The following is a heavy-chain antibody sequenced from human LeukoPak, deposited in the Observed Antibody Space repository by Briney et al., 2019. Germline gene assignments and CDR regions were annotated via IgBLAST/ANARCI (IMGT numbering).Heavy chain of an antibody. CDR2: MNPNSGNT. Sequence: ASVKVSCKVSRYTFTSYDINWVRQATGQGLEWMGWMNPNSGNTGYAQKFQGRVTMTRNTSISTAYMELSSLRSEDTAVYYCARGDSSGWYPGYWGQGTLVTVSS. CDR3: ARGDSSGWYPGY. CDR1: RYTFTSYD. V-gene: IGHV1-8*01. D-gene: IGHD6-19*01. J-gene: IGHJ4*02.